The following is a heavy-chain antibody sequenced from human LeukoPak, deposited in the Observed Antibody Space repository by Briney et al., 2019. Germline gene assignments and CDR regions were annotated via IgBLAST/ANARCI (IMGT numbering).Heavy chain of an antibody. J-gene: IGHJ4*02. Sequence: PGGSLRLFYDASGFILSSYEMKWVRRPPGKGLEWVAYINTDSSKVYYGASVKGRFTIARNNAKNSLFLQMSSLKVEDTALYYCAKDGEYDSSGYLSQLFDYWGQGTLVTVSS. CDR1: GFILSSYE. CDR2: INTDSSKV. V-gene: IGHV3-48*03. D-gene: IGHD3-22*01. CDR3: AKDGEYDSSGYLSQLFDY.